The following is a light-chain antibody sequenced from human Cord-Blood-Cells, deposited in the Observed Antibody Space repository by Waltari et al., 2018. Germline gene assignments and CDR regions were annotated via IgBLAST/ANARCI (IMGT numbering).Light chain of an antibody. J-gene: IGLJ3*02. CDR3: QSADSSGTWV. CDR2: KDS. Sequence: SYELTQPPSVSVSPGQTARITCSGDALPKQYAYWYQQKPGKAPVLVIYKDSERPSGIPGRFSGSSSGTTVTLTISGVQAEDEADYYCQSADSSGTWVFGGGTKLTVL. V-gene: IGLV3-25*03. CDR1: ALPKQY.